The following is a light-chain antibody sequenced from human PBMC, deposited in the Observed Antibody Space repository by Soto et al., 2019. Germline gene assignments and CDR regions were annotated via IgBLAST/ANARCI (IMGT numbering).Light chain of an antibody. V-gene: IGKV3-20*01. CDR1: QSVSNMY. J-gene: IGKJ2*01. CDR3: QLYGSSPPYT. CDR2: GSS. Sequence: EVVLTQTPGTLSLSPGERATLSCRASQSVSNMYLAWYQHIPGQAPRILIFGSSDRATGIPDRFSGSGSGTDFTLTISRLEPEDFAVYYCQLYGSSPPYTFGQGTKLEIK.